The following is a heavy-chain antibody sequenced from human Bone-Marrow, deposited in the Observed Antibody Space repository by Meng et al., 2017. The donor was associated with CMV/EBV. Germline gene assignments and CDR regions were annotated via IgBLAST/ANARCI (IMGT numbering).Heavy chain of an antibody. Sequence: SEKVSCKASGGTFSSYAISWVRQAPGQGLEWMGGIIPILGIANYAQKFQGRVTITADKSTSTAYMELSSLRSEDTAVYYCARDLGGWDIVVLDVWGQGTTVTVSS. J-gene: IGHJ6*02. CDR1: GGTFSSYA. D-gene: IGHD2-15*01. V-gene: IGHV1-69*10. CDR3: ARDLGGWDIVVLDV. CDR2: IIPILGIA.